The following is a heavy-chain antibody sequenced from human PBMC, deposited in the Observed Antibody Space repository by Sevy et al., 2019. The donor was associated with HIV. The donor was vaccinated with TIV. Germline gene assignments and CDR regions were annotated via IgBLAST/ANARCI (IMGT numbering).Heavy chain of an antibody. CDR1: GGTFSSYA. V-gene: IGHV1-69*04. CDR2: IIPILGIA. Sequence: ASVKVSCKASGGTFSSYAISWVRQAPGQGLEWMGRIIPILGIANYAQKFQGRVTITADKSTSTAYMELSSLRSEDTDVYYCAREGDYGGNSNDAFDIWGQGTMVTVSS. J-gene: IGHJ3*02. D-gene: IGHD4-17*01. CDR3: AREGDYGGNSNDAFDI.